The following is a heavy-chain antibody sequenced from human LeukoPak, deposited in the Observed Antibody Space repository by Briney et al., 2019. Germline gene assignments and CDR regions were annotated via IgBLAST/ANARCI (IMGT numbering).Heavy chain of an antibody. J-gene: IGHJ4*02. CDR2: IIPILDIA. CDR3: ARDHSLTTVRDSSGLDY. Sequence: SVKVSCKASGGTFSRYAISWVRQAPGQGLEWMGRIIPILDIASYAQKFQGRVTITADKSTSTAYMELSSLRSEDTAMYYCARDHSLTTVRDSSGLDYWGQGTLVTVSS. D-gene: IGHD6-19*01. CDR1: GGTFSRYA. V-gene: IGHV1-69*04.